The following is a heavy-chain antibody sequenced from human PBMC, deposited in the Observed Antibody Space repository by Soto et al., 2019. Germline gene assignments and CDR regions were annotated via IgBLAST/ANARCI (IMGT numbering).Heavy chain of an antibody. V-gene: IGHV4-34*01. CDR2: INHSGST. D-gene: IGHD3-10*01. Sequence: QVQLQQWGAGLLKPSETLSLTCAVYGGSFSGYYWSWIRQPPGKGLEWIGEINHSGSTNYNPSLKSRVTISVDRSKNQFSLKLSSVTATDTAMYYCARKTGIRYYFEYWGQGTLVTVSS. J-gene: IGHJ4*02. CDR3: ARKTGIRYYFEY. CDR1: GGSFSGYY.